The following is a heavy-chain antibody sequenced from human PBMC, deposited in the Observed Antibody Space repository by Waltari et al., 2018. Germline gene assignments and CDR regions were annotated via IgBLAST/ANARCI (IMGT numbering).Heavy chain of an antibody. CDR2: INPNSGGT. CDR3: AKDGDSFNYYYYYMDV. D-gene: IGHD4-17*01. J-gene: IGHJ6*03. V-gene: IGHV1-2*02. CDR1: GYTFTGYY. Sequence: QVQLVQSGAEVKKPGASVKVSCKASGYTFTGYYMHWVRQAPGQGLEWMGWINPNSGGTNYAQKFQGRVTMTRDTSISTAYMELSRLRSDDTAVYYCAKDGDSFNYYYYYMDVWGKGTTVTVSS.